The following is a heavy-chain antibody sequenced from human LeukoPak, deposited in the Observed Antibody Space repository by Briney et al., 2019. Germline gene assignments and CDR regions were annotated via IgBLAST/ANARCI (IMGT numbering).Heavy chain of an antibody. D-gene: IGHD2-21*02. CDR3: ANENAYCGGDCYYGLTGFDP. Sequence: PGGSLRLSCAASGFTFSSYAMSWVRQAPGKGLEWVSAISGSGGSTYYADSVKGRFTISRDNSKNTLYLQMNSLRAEDTAVYYCANENAYCGGDCYYGLTGFDPWGQGTLVTVSS. J-gene: IGHJ5*02. CDR2: ISGSGGST. V-gene: IGHV3-23*01. CDR1: GFTFSSYA.